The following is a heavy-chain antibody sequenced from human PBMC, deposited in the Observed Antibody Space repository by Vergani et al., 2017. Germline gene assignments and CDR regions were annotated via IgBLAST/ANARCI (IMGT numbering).Heavy chain of an antibody. CDR1: GFTFDDYA. V-gene: IGHV3-9*01. Sequence: EVQLVESGGGLVQPGRSLRLSCAASGFTFDDYAMHWVRQAPGQGLEWVSGISWNSGSIGYADSVKGRFTISRDNAKNSLYLQMNSLRAEDTALYYCAKGYSSSSGGAFDYWGQGTLVTVSS. CDR3: AKGYSSSSGGAFDY. CDR2: ISWNSGSI. D-gene: IGHD6-6*01. J-gene: IGHJ4*02.